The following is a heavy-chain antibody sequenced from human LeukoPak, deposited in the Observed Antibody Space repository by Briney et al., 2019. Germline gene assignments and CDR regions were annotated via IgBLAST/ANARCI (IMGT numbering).Heavy chain of an antibody. Sequence: SGGSLRLSCAASGFTVSSNYMSWVRQAPGKGLEWVSVIYSGATTYYADSVKGRFTISRDNSKNTLYLQMNSLRAEDTAVYYCARSTGDRIDPWGQGTLVTVSS. J-gene: IGHJ5*02. CDR2: IYSGATT. CDR1: GFTVSSNY. V-gene: IGHV3-66*01. CDR3: ARSTGDRIDP. D-gene: IGHD7-27*01.